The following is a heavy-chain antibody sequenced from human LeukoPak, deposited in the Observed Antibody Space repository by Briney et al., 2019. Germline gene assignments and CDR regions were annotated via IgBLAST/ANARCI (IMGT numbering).Heavy chain of an antibody. Sequence: SETLSLTCTVSGGSISSTSYYWGWIRQPPEKGLEWIGNIYYGGNTYYNPSLKGRVTISVDASKNQFSLKLSSGTAADTAVYYCASINTGYNSGYYNYWGQGTLVTVSS. V-gene: IGHV4-39*01. J-gene: IGHJ4*02. CDR3: ASINTGYNSGYYNY. D-gene: IGHD6-19*01. CDR2: IYYGGNT. CDR1: GGSISSTSYY.